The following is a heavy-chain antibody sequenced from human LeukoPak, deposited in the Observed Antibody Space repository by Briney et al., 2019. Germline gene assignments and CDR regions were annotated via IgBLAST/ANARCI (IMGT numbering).Heavy chain of an antibody. D-gene: IGHD2-8*01. CDR3: ARGPDIVLIESYMDV. V-gene: IGHV1-69*13. CDR2: IIPIFGTA. CDR1: GGTFSSYA. Sequence: SVKVSCKASGGTFSSYAISWVRQAPGQGLEGMGGIIPIFGTANYAQKFQGRVTITADESTSTAYMELSSLRSEDTAVYYCARGPDIVLIESYMDVWGKGTTVTVSS. J-gene: IGHJ6*03.